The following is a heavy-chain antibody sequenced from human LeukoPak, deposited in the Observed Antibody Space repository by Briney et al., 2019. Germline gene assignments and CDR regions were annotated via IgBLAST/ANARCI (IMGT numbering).Heavy chain of an antibody. CDR3: ARDPLTVIHLSPYYFDY. Sequence: PSETLSLTCTVSGDSISTNDYFWGWIRQSPEKGLEWIVSIYYDGRTYYNPSVKSRVTISIDTSKNHFSLKVGSVTAADTAVYYCARDPLTVIHLSPYYFDYWGQGILVTVSS. CDR2: IYYDGRT. J-gene: IGHJ4*02. D-gene: IGHD2-21*01. CDR1: GDSISTNDYF. V-gene: IGHV4-39*07.